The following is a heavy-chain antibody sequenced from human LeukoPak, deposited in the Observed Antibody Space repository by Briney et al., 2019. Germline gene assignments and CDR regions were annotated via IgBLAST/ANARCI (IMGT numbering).Heavy chain of an antibody. V-gene: IGHV3-48*04. Sequence: GGSLRLSCAASGFTFSRYAMTWVRQAPGKGLEWVSYISSSSNTIYYADSVKGRFTISRDNAKNSLYLQMNSLRAEDTAVYYCASWDTANGGGYWGQGTLVTVSS. CDR1: GFTFSRYA. D-gene: IGHD5-18*01. CDR3: ASWDTANGGGY. J-gene: IGHJ4*02. CDR2: ISSSSNTI.